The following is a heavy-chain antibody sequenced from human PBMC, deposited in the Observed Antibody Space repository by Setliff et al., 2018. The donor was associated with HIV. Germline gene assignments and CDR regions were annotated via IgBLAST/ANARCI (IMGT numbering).Heavy chain of an antibody. CDR2: VDPEDGET. CDR1: GYTFTDYY. J-gene: IGHJ6*03. Sequence: ASVKVSCKASGYTFTDYYMHWVQQAPGKGLEWMGRVDPEDGETIYAEKFQGRVTITADTSTDTAYMELSSLRSEDTAVYYCARDQGTAMDLYYYYYYMDVWGKGTTVTVSS. V-gene: IGHV1-69-2*01. D-gene: IGHD5-18*01. CDR3: ARDQGTAMDLYYYYYYMDV.